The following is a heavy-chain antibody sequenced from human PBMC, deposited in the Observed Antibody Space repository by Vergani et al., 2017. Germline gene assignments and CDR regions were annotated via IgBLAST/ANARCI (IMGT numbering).Heavy chain of an antibody. CDR2: ISSSSSYI. Sequence: VQLVESGGGVVQPGRSLRLSCAASGFTFSSYAMHWVRQAPGKGLEWVSSISSSSSYIYYADSVKGRFTISRDNAKNSLYLQMNSLRAEDTAVYYCARVYDTQSGSYFYNWGQGTLVTVSS. CDR3: ARVYDTQSGSYFYN. D-gene: IGHD1-26*01. CDR1: GFTFSSYA. J-gene: IGHJ4*02. V-gene: IGHV3-21*01.